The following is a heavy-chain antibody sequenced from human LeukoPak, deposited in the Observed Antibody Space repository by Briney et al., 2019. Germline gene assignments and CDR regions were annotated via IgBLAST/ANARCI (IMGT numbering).Heavy chain of an antibody. CDR1: GGSISSGGYY. Sequence: KPSETLSLTCTVSGGSISSGGYYWSWIRQHPGKGLEWIGYIYYSGSTYYNPSLKSRVTISVDTSKNQFSLKLSSVTAADTAVYYCARAQRIYSWSYNWFDPWGQGTLVTVSS. V-gene: IGHV4-31*03. CDR2: IYYSGST. J-gene: IGHJ5*02. CDR3: ARAQRIYSWSYNWFDP. D-gene: IGHD1-26*01.